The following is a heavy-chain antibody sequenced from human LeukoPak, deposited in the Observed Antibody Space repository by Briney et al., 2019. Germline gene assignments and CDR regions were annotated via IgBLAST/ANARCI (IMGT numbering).Heavy chain of an antibody. Sequence: SVKVSCKASGGTFSSYAISWVRQAPGQGLEWMGRIIPIFGTANYAQKFQGRATITTDESTSTAYMELSSLRSEDTAVYYCARDHYYYDSSGYDYWGQGTLVTVSS. D-gene: IGHD3-22*01. CDR1: GGTFSSYA. CDR2: IIPIFGTA. CDR3: ARDHYYYDSSGYDY. J-gene: IGHJ4*02. V-gene: IGHV1-69*05.